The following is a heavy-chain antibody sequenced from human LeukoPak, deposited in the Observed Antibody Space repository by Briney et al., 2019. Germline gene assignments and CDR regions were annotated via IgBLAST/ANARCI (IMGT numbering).Heavy chain of an antibody. CDR3: TWSGEAD. CDR2: IKKDGSER. Sequence: GGSLRLSCAASGFSFRSCWMSWVRRAPGKGLEWVADIKKDGSERYYVDSVKGRFTISRDNAKNSLFLQMNSMRAEDTAVYYCTWSGEADWGQGTLVTVSS. CDR1: GFSFRSCW. V-gene: IGHV3-7*01. J-gene: IGHJ4*02. D-gene: IGHD3-3*01.